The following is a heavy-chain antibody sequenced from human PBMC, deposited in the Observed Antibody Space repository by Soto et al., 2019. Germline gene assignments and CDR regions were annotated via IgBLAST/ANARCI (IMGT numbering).Heavy chain of an antibody. V-gene: IGHV5-51*01. D-gene: IGHD6-13*01. CDR1: GYSFTRYW. CDR3: ARRLYSRYYYYGMDV. J-gene: IGHJ6*02. Sequence: GESLKISCNVSGYSFTRYWIGCVRQMPGKGLEWMGIIYPGDSDTRYSPSFQGQVTISADKSISTAYLQWSSLKASDTAMYYCARRLYSRYYYYGMDVWGQGTTVTVSS. CDR2: IYPGDSDT.